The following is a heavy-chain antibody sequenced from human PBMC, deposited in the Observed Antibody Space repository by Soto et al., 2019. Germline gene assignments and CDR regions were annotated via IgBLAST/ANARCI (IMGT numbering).Heavy chain of an antibody. V-gene: IGHV4-30-4*01. CDR3: ARVPPYYYDGSGDFFDY. Sequence: PTETLSLTSTVPGGSISSGDYYWTWIRQPPGKGLEWIGYIYYSGSTYYNPSLKSRVTISVDTSKNQFSLKLSSVTAADTAVYYCARVPPYYYDGSGDFFDYWGQGTLDTVSS. J-gene: IGHJ5*01. CDR2: IYYSGST. CDR1: GGSISSGDYY. D-gene: IGHD3-22*01.